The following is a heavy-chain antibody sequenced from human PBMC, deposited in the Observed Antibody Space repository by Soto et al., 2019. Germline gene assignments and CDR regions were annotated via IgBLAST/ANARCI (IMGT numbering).Heavy chain of an antibody. D-gene: IGHD3-10*01. CDR1: TDSSSFTNSY. J-gene: IGHJ4*02. V-gene: IGHV4-39*01. Sequence: QLQLQESGPGLVKPSETLSLTCTVSTDSSSFTNSYWGWIRHPPGKGLQWIGSFSYNGGTFYNPSLKGRVVISFDTSKKQSSLQVTSVTAADTAVDFCARHRIEVVWRGFDFWGQGSPVTVSS. CDR3: ARHRIEVVWRGFDF. CDR2: FSYNGGT.